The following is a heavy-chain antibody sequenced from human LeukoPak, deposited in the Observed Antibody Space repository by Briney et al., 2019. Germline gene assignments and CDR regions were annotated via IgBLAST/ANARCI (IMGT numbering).Heavy chain of an antibody. J-gene: IGHJ4*02. V-gene: IGHV4-31*03. CDR1: GGSISSGGYY. CDR2: IYYSGST. Sequence: NSSETLSLTCTVSGGSISSGGYYWSWIRQHPGKGLEWIGYIYYSGSTYYNPSLKSRVTISVDTSKNQFSLKLSSVTAADTAVYYCARRLTVAGLFDYWGQGTLVTVSS. CDR3: ARRLTVAGLFDY. D-gene: IGHD6-19*01.